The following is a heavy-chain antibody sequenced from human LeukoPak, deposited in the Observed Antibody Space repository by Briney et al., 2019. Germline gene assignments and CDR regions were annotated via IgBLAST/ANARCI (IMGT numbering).Heavy chain of an antibody. V-gene: IGHV4-34*01. D-gene: IGHD3-10*01. CDR1: GGSFSGYD. Sequence: PSETLSLTCAVYGGSFSGYDWSWIRQPPGKGLEWIGEINHSGSTYYNPSLKSRVTISVDTPKKQLSLKLSSVTAADTAVYYCAATHDSGTYYNDPMGYWGQGTLVTVSS. J-gene: IGHJ4*02. CDR2: INHSGST. CDR3: AATHDSGTYYNDPMGY.